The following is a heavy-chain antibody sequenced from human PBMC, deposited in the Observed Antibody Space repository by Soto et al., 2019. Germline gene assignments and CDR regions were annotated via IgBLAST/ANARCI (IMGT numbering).Heavy chain of an antibody. CDR3: AREERKGIISWFDP. CDR1: GVSVTNGDYY. Sequence: SETLSLTCAVSGVSVTNGDYYWSWMRQSPGKGLEWIGNIYYSGTTSYSPSLKGRVVISVDRSENQFSLKLTSVSAADTAVYFCAREERKGIISWFDPWGQGTPVTVSS. V-gene: IGHV4-30-4*01. D-gene: IGHD2-21*01. J-gene: IGHJ5*02. CDR2: IYYSGTT.